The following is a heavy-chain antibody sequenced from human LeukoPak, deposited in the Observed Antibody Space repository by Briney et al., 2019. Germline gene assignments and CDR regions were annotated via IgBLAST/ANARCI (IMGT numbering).Heavy chain of an antibody. Sequence: GGSLRLSCAASGFTFGSYGMSWVRQAPGQGLEWVSFITPNADRTSYADSVEGRFTISRDNPRNTLYMQMNSLRDEDTALYYCAIMHGYYDGSGYWVQWGQGTLVTVSS. D-gene: IGHD3-22*01. V-gene: IGHV3-23*01. CDR1: GFTFGSYG. CDR2: ITPNADRT. J-gene: IGHJ1*01. CDR3: AIMHGYYDGSGYWVQ.